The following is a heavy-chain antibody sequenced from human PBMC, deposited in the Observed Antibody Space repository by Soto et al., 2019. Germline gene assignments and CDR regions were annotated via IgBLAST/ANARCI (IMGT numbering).Heavy chain of an antibody. Sequence: QVQLVESGGGVVQPGRSLRLSCVASGFTFRNYAMPWVRQAPGKGLEWVAVISYDGGNKFYRDYVKGRFTISRDNSKNTLYLQINSLRYEDTAVYYCARGDREDIAVVIGVRPGEYGVDVWGQGTTVTVSS. CDR1: GFTFRNYA. J-gene: IGHJ6*02. CDR2: ISYDGGNK. CDR3: ARGDREDIAVVIGVRPGEYGVDV. V-gene: IGHV3-30-3*01. D-gene: IGHD2-15*01.